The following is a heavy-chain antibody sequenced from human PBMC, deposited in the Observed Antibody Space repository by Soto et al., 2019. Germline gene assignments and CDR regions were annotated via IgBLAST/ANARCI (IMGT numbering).Heavy chain of an antibody. CDR1: GGTFSSYA. CDR2: IIPIFGTA. CDR3: ASHGRQLVDYYYGMDV. J-gene: IGHJ6*02. Sequence: QVQLVQSGAEVKKPGSSVKVSCKASGGTFSSYAISWVRQAPGQGLEWMGGIIPIFGTANYAQKFQGRVTITADESTSTAYMEMSSLRSEDTAVYYCASHGRQLVDYYYGMDVWGQGTTVTVSS. V-gene: IGHV1-69*12. D-gene: IGHD6-6*01.